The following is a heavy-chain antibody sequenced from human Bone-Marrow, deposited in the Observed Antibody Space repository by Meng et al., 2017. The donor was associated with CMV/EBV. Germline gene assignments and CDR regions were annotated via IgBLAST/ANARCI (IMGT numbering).Heavy chain of an antibody. CDR3: ARGEGYNLW. CDR2: IFYSGGA. Sequence: SETLSLTCTASGASIRGYYWSWFRQSPAKGLEWIGYIFYSGGATYNPSLQSRVTISIDTPKNQFLLQLNSVIAEDTAMYYFARGEGYNLWWGQGTLVTVSS. CDR1: GASIRGYY. D-gene: IGHD5-24*01. V-gene: IGHV4-59*01. J-gene: IGHJ4*02.